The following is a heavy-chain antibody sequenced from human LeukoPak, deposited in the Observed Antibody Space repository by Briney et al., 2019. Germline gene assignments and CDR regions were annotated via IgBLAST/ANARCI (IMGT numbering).Heavy chain of an antibody. Sequence: PGGSLRLSCTASGFPFSGYYISWVRQAPGTGLEWLANIKGDGSVQDYVDSVKGRFTISRDNAKNSSYLQMNNLRVDDTAVYYCVGQLLRAVWGKGTTVTVSS. D-gene: IGHD2-2*01. CDR2: IKGDGSVQ. CDR1: GFPFSGYY. J-gene: IGHJ6*03. V-gene: IGHV3-7*01. CDR3: VGQLLRAV.